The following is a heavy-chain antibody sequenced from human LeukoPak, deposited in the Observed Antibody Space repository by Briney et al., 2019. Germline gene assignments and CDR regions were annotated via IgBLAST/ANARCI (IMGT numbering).Heavy chain of an antibody. Sequence: GGSLRLSCAASGFTFNSYAMSWVRQAPGKGLEWVSAISGSGGSTYYADSVKGRFTISRDNSKNTLYLQMNSLRAEDTAVYHCAKDSGDVDTAHYWGQGTLVTVSS. CDR2: ISGSGGST. CDR3: AKDSGDVDTAHY. D-gene: IGHD5-18*01. V-gene: IGHV3-23*01. CDR1: GFTFNSYA. J-gene: IGHJ4*02.